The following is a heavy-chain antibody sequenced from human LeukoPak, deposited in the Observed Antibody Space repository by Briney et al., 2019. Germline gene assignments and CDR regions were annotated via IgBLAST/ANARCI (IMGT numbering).Heavy chain of an antibody. D-gene: IGHD6-13*01. CDR2: ISRSATTI. V-gene: IGHV3-48*03. J-gene: IGHJ4*02. Sequence: GGSLRLSCAASGFTFNRYWMSWVRQAPGKGLEWVSSISRSATTIYHADSVKGRFTISRDNAKNSLYLQMNSLRAEDTAVYFCARVGALSSSWLLYWGQGTLVTVSS. CDR1: GFTFNRYW. CDR3: ARVGALSSSWLLY.